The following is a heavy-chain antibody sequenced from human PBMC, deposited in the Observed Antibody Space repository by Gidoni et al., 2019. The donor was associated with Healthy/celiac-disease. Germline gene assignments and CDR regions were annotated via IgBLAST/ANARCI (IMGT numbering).Heavy chain of an antibody. Sequence: EVQLVESGGGLVQPGGSLRLSCAASGFTFSSYWMSWVRQAPGKGLEWVANIKQDGSEKYYGDSVKGRFTISRDNAKNALYLQMNSLRAEDTAVYYCARDRLRRYFDLWGRGTLVTVSS. CDR2: IKQDGSEK. D-gene: IGHD4-17*01. CDR1: GFTFSSYW. J-gene: IGHJ2*01. CDR3: ARDRLRRYFDL. V-gene: IGHV3-7*03.